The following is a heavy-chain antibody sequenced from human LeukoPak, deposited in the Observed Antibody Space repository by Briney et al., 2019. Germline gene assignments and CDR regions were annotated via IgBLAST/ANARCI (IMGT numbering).Heavy chain of an antibody. D-gene: IGHD2-15*01. Sequence: PGGSLRLSCAASGFTFSSYEMNWVRQAPGKGLEWVSYISSSGSTIYYADSVKGRFTISRDNAKNSLYLQMNSLRAEDTAVYYCAREVVVVVAAPHVWFDPWGQGTLVTVSS. CDR3: AREVVVVVAAPHVWFDP. J-gene: IGHJ5*02. V-gene: IGHV3-48*03. CDR1: GFTFSSYE. CDR2: ISSSGSTI.